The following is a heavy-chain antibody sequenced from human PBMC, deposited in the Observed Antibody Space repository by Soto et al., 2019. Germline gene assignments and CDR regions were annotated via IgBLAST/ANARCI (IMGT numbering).Heavy chain of an antibody. CDR1: GGSVSSGTYY. J-gene: IGHJ4*02. V-gene: IGHV4-61*01. CDR3: ARGLDYVGFDY. CDR2: IYYRGST. Sequence: PXETLCLTCTVSGGSVSSGTYYWSWIRQPPGKGLEWIGYIYYRGSTNYNPSLKSRVTISLDTSRNQFSLKLSSVTAADTAVYYCARGLDYVGFDYWGQGTLVTVSS. D-gene: IGHD4-17*01.